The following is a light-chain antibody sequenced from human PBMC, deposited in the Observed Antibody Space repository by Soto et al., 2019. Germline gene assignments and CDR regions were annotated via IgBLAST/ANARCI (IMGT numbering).Light chain of an antibody. CDR3: QQSFSTPT. J-gene: IGKJ5*01. Sequence: ASQTTQSPSSLSESVGGRFTITCRASQGIRNDLGWYQQKPRKAPKLLIYAASSLQSGVPSRFSGSGSGTDFTLTISSLQPEDFATYYCQQSFSTPTFGQGTRLEIK. CDR1: QGIRND. CDR2: AAS. V-gene: IGKV1-6*01.